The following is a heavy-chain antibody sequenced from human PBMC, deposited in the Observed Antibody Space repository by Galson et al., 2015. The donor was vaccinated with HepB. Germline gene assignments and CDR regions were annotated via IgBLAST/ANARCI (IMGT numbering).Heavy chain of an antibody. D-gene: IGHD5-18*01. Sequence: TLSLTCTVSGGSISSGGNSWSWIRQHPEKGLEWIGFIDYSGSTYHNPSLKSRVTISVNTSKNHFSLRLSSVTAADTAVYYCAGRSAYKYGSFPYWGQGTLVTVST. V-gene: IGHV4-31*03. CDR3: AGRSAYKYGSFPY. CDR2: IDYSGST. J-gene: IGHJ4*02. CDR1: GGSISSGGNS.